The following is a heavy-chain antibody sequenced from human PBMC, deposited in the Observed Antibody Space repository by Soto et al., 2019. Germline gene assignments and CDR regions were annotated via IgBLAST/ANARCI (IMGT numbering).Heavy chain of an antibody. V-gene: IGHV3-11*01. CDR1: KFTFSDYC. Sequence: QVQLVESGGGLVKPGGSLRLSCAACKFTFSDYCTRWIRQAPGKGLEWVSYISSSGSNIYYADSVKGRFTMFLQMNSLRAEDTALYYGARDQQQLAKSDDGMDVWGQGTTVTVSS. CDR2: ISSSGSNI. D-gene: IGHD6-13*01. CDR3: ARDQQQLAKSDDGMDV. J-gene: IGHJ6*02.